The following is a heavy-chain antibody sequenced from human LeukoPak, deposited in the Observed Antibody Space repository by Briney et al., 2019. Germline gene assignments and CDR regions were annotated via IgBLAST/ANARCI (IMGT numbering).Heavy chain of an antibody. D-gene: IGHD5-18*01. CDR3: AKVPWIQLWTRFDY. V-gene: IGHV3-23*01. J-gene: IGHJ4*02. CDR2: ISGSGGST. CDR1: GFTFSSYA. Sequence: GGSLRLSCAASGFTFSSYAMSWVRQAPGKGLEWVSAISGSGGSTYYADSVKGRFTISRDNSKNTLYLQMNILRAEDTAVYYCAKVPWIQLWTRFDYWGQGTLVTVSS.